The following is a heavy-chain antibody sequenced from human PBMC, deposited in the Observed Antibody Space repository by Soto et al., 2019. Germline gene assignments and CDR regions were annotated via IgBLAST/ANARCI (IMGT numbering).Heavy chain of an antibody. J-gene: IGHJ4*02. CDR3: SRCRGRRVYCSGGSCYSYYFDY. V-gene: IGHV4-34*01. D-gene: IGHD2-15*01. CDR2: INHSGST. Sequence: SETLSLTCAVYGGSFSGYYWTWIRQPPGKGLEWIGEINHSGSTNYNPSLKSRVTISVDTSKNQFSLKMSSVTAADTAVYYCSRCRGRRVYCSGGSCYSYYFDYWGQGTLVTVSS. CDR1: GGSFSGYY.